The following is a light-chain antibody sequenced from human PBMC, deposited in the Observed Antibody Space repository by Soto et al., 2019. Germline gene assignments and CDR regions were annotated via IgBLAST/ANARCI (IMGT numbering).Light chain of an antibody. CDR3: SSYAGSNNPPVV. V-gene: IGLV2-8*01. CDR1: SSDVGGYNY. Sequence: QSVLTQPTSASGSPGQSVTISCTGTSSDVGGYNYVSWYQQHPGKAPKLMIYEVSKRPSGVPDRFSGSKSGNTASLTVSGLQAEDEADYYCSSYAGSNNPPVVFGGGTKLTVL. CDR2: EVS. J-gene: IGLJ2*01.